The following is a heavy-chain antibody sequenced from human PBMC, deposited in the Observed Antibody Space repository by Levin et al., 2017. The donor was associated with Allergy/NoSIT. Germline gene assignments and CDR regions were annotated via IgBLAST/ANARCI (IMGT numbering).Heavy chain of an antibody. Sequence: SETLSLTCAAFGEPFSGYYWSWIRQPRGKGLEWNGEINHRGRTNYNSSLKSRVTMSVQTSKQQFSLQLNSVTAADTAVYYCARDYGSGRLRVGSGVFDYWGQGPLVTVSS. CDR2: INHRGRT. CDR1: GEPFSGYY. D-gene: IGHD3-10*01. V-gene: IGHV4-34*01. CDR3: ARDYGSGRLRVGSGVFDY. J-gene: IGHJ4*02.